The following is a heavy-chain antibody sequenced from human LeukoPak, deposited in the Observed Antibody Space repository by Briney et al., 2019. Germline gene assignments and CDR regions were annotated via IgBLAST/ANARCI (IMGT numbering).Heavy chain of an antibody. D-gene: IGHD3-3*01. Sequence: SETLSLTCAVYGGSFSGYYWSWIRQPPGKGLEWIWEINHSGSTNYNPSLKSRVTISVDTSKNQFSLKLSSVTAADTAVYYCARGGPLKSLSNDFWSGYLFYAFDIWGQGTLVTVSS. CDR2: INHSGST. CDR3: ARGGPLKSLSNDFWSGYLFYAFDI. J-gene: IGHJ3*02. CDR1: GGSFSGYY. V-gene: IGHV4-34*01.